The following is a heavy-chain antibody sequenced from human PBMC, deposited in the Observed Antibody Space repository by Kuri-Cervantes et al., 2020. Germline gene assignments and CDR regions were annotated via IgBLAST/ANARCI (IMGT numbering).Heavy chain of an antibody. CDR1: GGSISSYY. D-gene: IGHD3-10*01. CDR3: ARGITMVRGRPPRFDY. J-gene: IGHJ4*02. Sequence: SETLSLTCTVSGGSISSYYWSWIRLPPGKGLEWIGYIYYSGSTNYNPSLKSRVTISVDTSKNQFSLKLSSVTAADTAVYYCARGITMVRGRPPRFDYWGQGTLVTVSS. V-gene: IGHV4-59*01. CDR2: IYYSGST.